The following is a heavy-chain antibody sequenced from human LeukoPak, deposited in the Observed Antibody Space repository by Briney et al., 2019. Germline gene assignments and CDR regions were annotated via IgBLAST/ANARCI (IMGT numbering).Heavy chain of an antibody. J-gene: IGHJ3*01. V-gene: IGHV3-74*01. D-gene: IGHD1-26*01. Sequence: AGGSLRLSCAASGFTFSSYWMSWVRQAPGKGLVWVSRINTDSSSTNYADSVKGRFAVSRDNAKNTLYLQMNSLRVEDTALYYCARVIGWDEPFDLWGQGTMVTVSS. CDR3: ARVIGWDEPFDL. CDR2: INTDSSST. CDR1: GFTFSSYW.